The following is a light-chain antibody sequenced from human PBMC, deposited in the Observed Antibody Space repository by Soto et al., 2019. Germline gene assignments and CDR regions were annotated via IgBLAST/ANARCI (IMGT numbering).Light chain of an antibody. CDR3: AAWDDSLTGL. J-gene: IGLJ2*01. CDR1: SSNIGSNT. CDR2: SNN. Sequence: QPVLTQPPSASGTPGQRVTISCSGSSSNIGSNTVNWYQQLPGTAPKLLIYSNNQRPSGVPDRFSGFKSGTSASLAISGLQSEDEADYYCAAWDDSLTGLFGGGTKLTVL. V-gene: IGLV1-44*01.